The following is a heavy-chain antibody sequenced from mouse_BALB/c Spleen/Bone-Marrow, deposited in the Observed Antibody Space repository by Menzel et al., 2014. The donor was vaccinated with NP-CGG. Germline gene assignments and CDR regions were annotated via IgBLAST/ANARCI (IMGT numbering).Heavy chain of an antibody. CDR1: GFNIKEFY. Sequence: EVKVEESGAELVRPGALVKLSCVTSGFNIKEFYMHWVKQRPEKGLEWIGWINPDNGTTIYDPNFQGKVSISADKSSNTAYLQLSNLASEDTAFYYCVRGNFQFAYWGQGTLVTVSA. V-gene: IGHV14-1*02. CDR3: VRGNFQFAY. J-gene: IGHJ3*01. CDR2: INPDNGTT.